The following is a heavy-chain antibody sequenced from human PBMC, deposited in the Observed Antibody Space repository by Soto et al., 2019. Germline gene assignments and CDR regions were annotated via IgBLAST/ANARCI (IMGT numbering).Heavy chain of an antibody. CDR1: GFTFSSYR. V-gene: IGHV3-74*01. CDR3: VRTSLVVAAATREDY. Sequence: EVQLVESGGGLVQPGESLRLSCAASGFTFSSYRMHWVRQAPGKGLVWVPRINSDGSSTSYAGSVKGRFTISRDNAKNTLYLQMNSLRAEDTAVYYCVRTSLVVAAATREDYWGQGTLVTVSS. J-gene: IGHJ4*02. D-gene: IGHD2-15*01. CDR2: INSDGSST.